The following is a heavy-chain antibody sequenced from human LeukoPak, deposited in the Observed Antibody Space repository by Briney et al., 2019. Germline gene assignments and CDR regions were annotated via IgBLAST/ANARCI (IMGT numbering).Heavy chain of an antibody. CDR3: ARGGMTGRSDY. J-gene: IGHJ4*02. CDR1: GGSISGYY. CDR2: INHSGST. V-gene: IGHV4-34*01. Sequence: PSETLSLTCTVSGGSISGYYWHWIRQPPGKGLEWIGEINHSGSTNYNPSLKSRVTISVDTSKNQFSLKLSSVTAADTAVYYCARGGMTGRSDYWGQGTLVTVSS.